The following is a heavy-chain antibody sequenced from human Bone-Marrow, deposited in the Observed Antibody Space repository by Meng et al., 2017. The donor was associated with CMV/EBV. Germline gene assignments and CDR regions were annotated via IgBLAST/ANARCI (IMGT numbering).Heavy chain of an antibody. Sequence: ESLKTSCTVSGASISGIKYYWGWIRQPPGKGLEWIASIYYSGSIYYNPSLKSRVTISVDTSKNRFSLKLTSVTAADTDVYYCARIGYNWNLFDVWGQGTLVTVSS. J-gene: IGHJ4*02. CDR3: ARIGYNWNLFDV. CDR2: IYYSGSI. D-gene: IGHD1-20*01. V-gene: IGHV4-39*07. CDR1: GASISGIKYY.